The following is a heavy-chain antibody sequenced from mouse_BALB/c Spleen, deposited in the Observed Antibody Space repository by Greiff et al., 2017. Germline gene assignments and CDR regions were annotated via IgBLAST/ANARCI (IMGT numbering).Heavy chain of an antibody. CDR1: GFTFSDYY. V-gene: IGHV5-4*02. Sequence: EVHLVESGGGLVKPGGSLKLSCAASGFTFSDYYMYWVRQTPEKRLEWVATISDGGSYTYYPDSVKGRFTISRDNAKNNLYLQMSSLKSEDTAMYYCARDVGYAMDYWGQGTSVTVSS. CDR3: ARDVGYAMDY. J-gene: IGHJ4*01. CDR2: ISDGGSYT.